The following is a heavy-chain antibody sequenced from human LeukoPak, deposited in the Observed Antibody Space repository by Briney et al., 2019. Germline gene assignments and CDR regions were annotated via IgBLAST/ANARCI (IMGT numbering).Heavy chain of an antibody. CDR2: INHSGST. J-gene: IGHJ5*02. Sequence: SETLSLTCAVYGGSFSGYYWSWIRQPPGKGLEWIGEINHSGSTNYNPSLKSRVTISVDTSKNQFSLKLSSVTAADTAMYYCARGQQLWSNWFDPWGQGTLVTVSS. CDR1: GGSFSGYY. D-gene: IGHD5-18*01. CDR3: ARGQQLWSNWFDP. V-gene: IGHV4-34*01.